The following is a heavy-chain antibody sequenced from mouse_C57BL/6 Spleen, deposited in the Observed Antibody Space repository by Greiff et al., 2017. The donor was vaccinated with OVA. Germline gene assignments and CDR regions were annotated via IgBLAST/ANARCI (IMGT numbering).Heavy chain of an antibody. CDR2: IRSKSNNYAT. J-gene: IGHJ2*01. D-gene: IGHD2-5*01. Sequence: EVKVIESGGGLVQPKGSLKLSCAASGFSFNTYAMNWVRQAPGKGLEWVARIRSKSNNYATYYADSVKDRFTISRDDSESMLYLQMNNLKTEDTAMYYCVRQDYSTFDYWGQGTTLTVSS. CDR1: GFSFNTYA. CDR3: VRQDYSTFDY. V-gene: IGHV10-1*01.